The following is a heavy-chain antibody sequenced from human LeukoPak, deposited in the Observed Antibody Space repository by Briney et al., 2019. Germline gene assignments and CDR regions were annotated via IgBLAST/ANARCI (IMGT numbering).Heavy chain of an antibody. Sequence: SETLSLTCTVSGGSISSGSYYWSWIRQPAGKGLEWIGRIYTSGSTNYNPSLKSRVTMSVDTSKNQFSLKLSSVTAADTAVYYCASRKRGYYDILTGYSADAFDIWGQGTMVTVSS. J-gene: IGHJ3*02. CDR3: ASRKRGYYDILTGYSADAFDI. V-gene: IGHV4-61*02. D-gene: IGHD3-9*01. CDR2: IYTSGST. CDR1: GGSISSGSYY.